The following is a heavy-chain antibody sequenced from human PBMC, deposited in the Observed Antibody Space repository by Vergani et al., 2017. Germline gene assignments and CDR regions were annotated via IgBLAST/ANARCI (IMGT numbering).Heavy chain of an antibody. CDR2: IRSKAYGGTT. Sequence: EVQLVESGGGLVQPGRSLRLSGTAYGFTFGDYAMSWFRQAPGKGLEWVGFIRSKAYGGTTEYAASVKGRFTISRDDSKSIAYLQMNSLKTEDTAVYYCTRGYYYDSSGYYLSVFDYWGQGTLVTVSS. J-gene: IGHJ4*02. D-gene: IGHD3-22*01. CDR1: GFTFGDYA. CDR3: TRGYYYDSSGYYLSVFDY. V-gene: IGHV3-49*03.